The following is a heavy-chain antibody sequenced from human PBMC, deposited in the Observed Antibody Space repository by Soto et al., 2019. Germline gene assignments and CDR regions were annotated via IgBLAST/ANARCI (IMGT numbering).Heavy chain of an antibody. V-gene: IGHV4-30-4*01. CDR3: ARTVYSGTNHDY. CDR2: IYYSGST. Sequence: KSSETLSLTCTVSGGSISSGDYYWSWIRQPPGKGLEWIGYIYYSGSTYYNPSLKSRVTISVDKSKNQFSLKLSSVTAADTAVYYCARTVYSGTNHDYWGQGTLVTVSS. J-gene: IGHJ4*02. D-gene: IGHD2-2*01. CDR1: GGSISSGDYY.